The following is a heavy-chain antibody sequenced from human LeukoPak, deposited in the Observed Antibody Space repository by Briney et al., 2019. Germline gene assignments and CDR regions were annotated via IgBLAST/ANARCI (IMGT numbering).Heavy chain of an antibody. D-gene: IGHD3-22*01. CDR3: ARLAQHRYYYDTSAYRYYFDY. Sequence: GASVKVSCKASGGTFSSYAISWVRQAPGQGLEWMGGIIPIFGTANYAQKFQGRVTITADKSTSTAYMELSSLRSDDTAVYYCARLAQHRYYYDTSAYRYYFDYWGRGTLVTVSS. CDR1: GGTFSSYA. V-gene: IGHV1-69*06. J-gene: IGHJ4*02. CDR2: IIPIFGTA.